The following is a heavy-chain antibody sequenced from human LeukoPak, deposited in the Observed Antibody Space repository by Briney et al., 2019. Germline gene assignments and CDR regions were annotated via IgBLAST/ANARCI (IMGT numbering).Heavy chain of an antibody. Sequence: ASVNVSCKASGYTFTSYAMNWVRQAPGQGLEWMGWINTNTGNPTYAQGFTGRFVFSLDTSVSTAYLQISSLKAEDTAVYYCARDPGALTYYDFWSGRGTHFDYWGQGTLVTVSS. CDR2: INTNTGNP. V-gene: IGHV7-4-1*02. D-gene: IGHD3-3*01. J-gene: IGHJ4*02. CDR1: GYTFTSYA. CDR3: ARDPGALTYYDFWSGRGTHFDY.